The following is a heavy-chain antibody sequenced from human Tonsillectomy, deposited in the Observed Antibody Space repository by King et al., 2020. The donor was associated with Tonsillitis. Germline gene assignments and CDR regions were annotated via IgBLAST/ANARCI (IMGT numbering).Heavy chain of an antibody. CDR1: GYSLSNYA. CDR3: ARFGIDFFGTGRTVDY. J-gene: IGHJ4*02. CDR2: LSGYTGKS. V-gene: IGHV1-18*01. Sequence: QLVQSGAEVKKPGVSVKVACKASGYSLSNYAMSWVRQAPGQGLEWMGWLSGYTGKSEYAQKLQGRVTMTAETSTNTAYMELRSLTSDDTAVYYCARFGIDFFGTGRTVDYWGQGPLVTVSS. D-gene: IGHD3-10*01.